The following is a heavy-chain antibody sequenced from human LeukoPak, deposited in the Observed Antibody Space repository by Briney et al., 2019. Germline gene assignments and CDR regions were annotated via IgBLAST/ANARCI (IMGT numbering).Heavy chain of an antibody. V-gene: IGHV3-20*04. CDR3: ARGFRDGPLYGMDV. Sequence: GGSLRLSCAASGYTFNDYGVSWVRQAPTKGQEWISGITWSGAATAYADSVKGRFTISRDNAKNSLFLEMNSLTAEDTALYYCARGFRDGPLYGMDVWGQGTTVTVSS. CDR1: GYTFNDYG. D-gene: IGHD2-21*01. J-gene: IGHJ6*02. CDR2: ITWSGAAT.